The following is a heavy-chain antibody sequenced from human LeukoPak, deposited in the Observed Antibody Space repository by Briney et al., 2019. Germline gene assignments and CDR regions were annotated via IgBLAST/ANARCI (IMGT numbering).Heavy chain of an antibody. CDR1: GGTFSSYA. D-gene: IGHD3-22*01. CDR2: IIPILGIA. V-gene: IGHV1-69*04. CDR3: ARERVPDYYDSSGYYDMVTFPNDY. Sequence: ASVKVSCKASGGTFSSYAISWVRQAPGQVLEWMGRIIPILGIANYAQKFQGRVTITADKSTSTAYMELSSLRSEDTAVYYCARERVPDYYDSSGYYDMVTFPNDYWGQGTLVTVSS. J-gene: IGHJ4*02.